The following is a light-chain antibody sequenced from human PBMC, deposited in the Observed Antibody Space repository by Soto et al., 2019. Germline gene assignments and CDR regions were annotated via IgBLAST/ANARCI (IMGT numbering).Light chain of an antibody. J-gene: IGKJ5*01. Sequence: EIVLTQSPGTLSFSPGERATLSCRASQSVSGSYLAWYQQKPGQAPRLLLYGASSRATGIPDRFSGSGSGTDFTLTISSLEPEDFAVYYCQQRSNWPPPITFGQGTRLEIK. CDR3: QQRSNWPPPIT. CDR2: GAS. V-gene: IGKV3D-20*02. CDR1: QSVSGSY.